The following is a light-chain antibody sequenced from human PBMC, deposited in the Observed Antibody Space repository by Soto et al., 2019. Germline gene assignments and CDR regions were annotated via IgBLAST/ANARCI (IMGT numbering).Light chain of an antibody. Sequence: DIQMTQSPSSLSASVGDSVTITCRASQNIRSRLAWFQQKPGKAPKLLIYDASNLETGVPSRFSGSGSGTDFTLTISSLQFEDCATYYCQQSYTKLWTFGQGTKVDIK. CDR3: QQSYTKLWT. V-gene: IGKV1-39*01. CDR2: DAS. J-gene: IGKJ1*01. CDR1: QNIRSR.